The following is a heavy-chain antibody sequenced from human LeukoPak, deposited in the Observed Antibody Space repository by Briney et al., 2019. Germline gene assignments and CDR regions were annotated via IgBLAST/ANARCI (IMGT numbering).Heavy chain of an antibody. D-gene: IGHD3-10*01. V-gene: IGHV3-48*03. J-gene: IGHJ4*02. CDR2: ISSSGSTI. CDR1: GFTFSSYE. Sequence: GGSLRLSCAASGFTFSSYEMNWVRQAPGKGLEWVSYISSSGSTIYYADSVKGRFTIPRDNAKNSLYLQMNSLRAEDTAVYYCATQHTLWSPLDCWGQGTLVTVSS. CDR3: ATQHTLWSPLDC.